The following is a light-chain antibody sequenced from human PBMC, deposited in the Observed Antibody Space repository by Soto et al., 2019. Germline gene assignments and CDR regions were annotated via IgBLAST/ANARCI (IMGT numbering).Light chain of an antibody. Sequence: QSVLTQPPSASGTPGQRVAISCSGRSSNIGTDAVSWFQQLPGTAPKLLIYSNNQRPSGVPDRFSGSKSGTSASLAISGLQSDDEAHYYCEVWDVSLKAWVFGGGTKVTVL. CDR1: SSNIGTDA. CDR3: EVWDVSLKAWV. CDR2: SNN. V-gene: IGLV1-44*01. J-gene: IGLJ3*02.